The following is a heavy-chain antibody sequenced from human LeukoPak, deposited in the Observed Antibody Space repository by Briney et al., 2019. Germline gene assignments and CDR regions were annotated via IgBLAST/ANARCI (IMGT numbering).Heavy chain of an antibody. D-gene: IGHD2-2*01. V-gene: IGHV3-30*02. CDR3: AKDRDIVVVPATFAFDY. CDR2: IRYDGSNK. J-gene: IGHJ4*02. Sequence: PGGSLRLSCAASGFTFSSYGMHWVRQAPGKGPEWVAFIRYDGSNKYYADSVKGRFTISRDNSKNTLYLQMNSLRAEDTAVYYCAKDRDIVVVPATFAFDYWGQGTLVTVSS. CDR1: GFTFSSYG.